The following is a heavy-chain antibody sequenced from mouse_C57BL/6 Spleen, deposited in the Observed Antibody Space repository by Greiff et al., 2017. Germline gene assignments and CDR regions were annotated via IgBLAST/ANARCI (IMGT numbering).Heavy chain of an antibody. Sequence: QVQLQQSGAELVKPGASVKLSCKASGYTFTSYWMHWVKQRPGQGLEWIGMIHPNSGSTNYNEKFKSKATLTVDNSSSTAYMQLSSLTSEDSAVYDCASREGAWFAYWGQGTLVTVSA. V-gene: IGHV1-64*01. CDR3: ASREGAWFAY. CDR2: IHPNSGST. CDR1: GYTFTSYW. J-gene: IGHJ3*01.